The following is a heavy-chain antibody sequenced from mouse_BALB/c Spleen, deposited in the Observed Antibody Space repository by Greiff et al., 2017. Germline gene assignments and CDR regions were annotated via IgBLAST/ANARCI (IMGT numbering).Heavy chain of an antibody. CDR2: INPSTGYT. CDR1: GYTFTSYW. V-gene: IGHV1-7*01. D-gene: IGHD2-14*01. CDR3: ARYRYDYAMDY. Sequence: VQLQQSGAELAKPGASVKMSCKASGYTFTSYWMHWVNQRPGQGLEWIGYINPSTGYTEYNQKFKDKATLTADKSSSTAYMQLSSLTSEDSAVYYCARYRYDYAMDYWGQGTSVTVSA. J-gene: IGHJ4*01.